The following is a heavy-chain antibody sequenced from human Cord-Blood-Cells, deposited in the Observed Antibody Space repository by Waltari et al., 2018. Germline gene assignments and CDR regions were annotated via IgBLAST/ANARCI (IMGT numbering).Heavy chain of an antibody. J-gene: IGHJ3*02. CDR3: AREPRHCSSTSCYAFDI. D-gene: IGHD2-2*01. V-gene: IGHV4-31*03. CDR2: IYYRGST. CDR1: GGSISSGGYY. Sequence: QVQLQESGPGLVKPSQTLSLTCPVSGGSISSGGYYWSWIRQHPGKGLEWIGYIYYRGSTYYNPSLKSRVTISVDTSKNQFSLKLSSVTAADTAVYYCAREPRHCSSTSCYAFDIWGQGTMVTVSS.